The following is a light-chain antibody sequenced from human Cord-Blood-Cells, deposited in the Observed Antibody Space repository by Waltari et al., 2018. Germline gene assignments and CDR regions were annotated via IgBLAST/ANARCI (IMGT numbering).Light chain of an antibody. CDR1: SLRSYY. J-gene: IGLJ2*01. CDR2: GKN. CDR3: NSRDSSGNHLGV. V-gene: IGLV3-19*01. Sequence: SSELTQAPAVSVALGQTVRITCQGDSLRSYYASWYQQKPGPAPVLVIYGKNNRPSGTPDRFSGSSSGNTASLTITGAQAEDEADYYCNSRDSSGNHLGVFGGGTKLTVL.